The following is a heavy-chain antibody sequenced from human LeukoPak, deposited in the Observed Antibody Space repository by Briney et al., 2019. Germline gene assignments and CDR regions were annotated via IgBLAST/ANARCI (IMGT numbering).Heavy chain of an antibody. J-gene: IGHJ4*02. Sequence: SETLSLTCAVYGGSFSDYYWSWIRQPPGKGLEWIGEINHSGSTNYNPSLKSRVTISADTSQNQFSLKLSSVTAADTAVYYCARLRGRYCSSTSCSAYSSSPPGYFDYWGQGTLVTVSS. CDR3: ARLRGRYCSSTSCSAYSSSPPGYFDY. V-gene: IGHV4-34*01. D-gene: IGHD2-2*01. CDR1: GGSFSDYY. CDR2: INHSGST.